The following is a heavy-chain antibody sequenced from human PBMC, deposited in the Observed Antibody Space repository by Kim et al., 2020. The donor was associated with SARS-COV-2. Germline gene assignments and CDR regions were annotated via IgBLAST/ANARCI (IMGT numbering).Heavy chain of an antibody. CDR1: GFTFSSYG. CDR2: IWYDGTNE. Sequence: GGSLRLSCVASGFTFSSYGMHWVRQAPGKGLEWVAVIWYDGTNEYYEDSVKGRFTISRDNSKNTLYLQMNSLRVEDTAVYYCAKMKSERITIHGMDVWGQGTTVTVSS. D-gene: IGHD1-20*01. CDR3: AKMKSERITIHGMDV. J-gene: IGHJ6*02. V-gene: IGHV3-33*06.